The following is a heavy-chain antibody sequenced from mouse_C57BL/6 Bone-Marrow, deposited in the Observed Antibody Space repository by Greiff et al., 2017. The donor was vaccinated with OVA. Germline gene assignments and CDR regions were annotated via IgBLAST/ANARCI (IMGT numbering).Heavy chain of an antibody. Sequence: EVQLQQSGPELVKPGASVKISCKASGYTFTDYYMNWVKQSHGQSLEWIGDINPNNGGTSYNQKFKGKATLTVDKSSSTAYMELRSLTSEDSAVYDCARRRTAQATDYAMDYWGQGTSVTVSS. CDR3: ARRRTAQATDYAMDY. D-gene: IGHD3-2*02. CDR1: GYTFTDYY. CDR2: INPNNGGT. V-gene: IGHV1-26*01. J-gene: IGHJ4*01.